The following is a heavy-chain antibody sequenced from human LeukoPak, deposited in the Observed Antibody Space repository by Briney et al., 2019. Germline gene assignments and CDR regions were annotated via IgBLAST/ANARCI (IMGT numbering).Heavy chain of an antibody. J-gene: IGHJ4*02. CDR3: ARLDRIYDFWSGYTEYYFDY. CDR1: GGSISSGSYY. CDR2: IYTSGST. D-gene: IGHD3-3*01. V-gene: IGHV4-61*02. Sequence: PSETLSLTCTVSGGSISSGSYYWSWIRQPAGKGLEWIGRIYTSGSTNYNPSLKSRVTISVDTSKNQFSLKLSSVTAADTAVYYCARLDRIYDFWSGYTEYYFDYWGQGTLVTVSS.